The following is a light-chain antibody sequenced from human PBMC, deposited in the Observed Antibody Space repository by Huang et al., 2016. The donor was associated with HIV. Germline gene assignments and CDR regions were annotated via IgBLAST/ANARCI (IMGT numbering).Light chain of an antibody. CDR1: QGIGSD. Sequence: EIVLTQSPGTLSVTPGEGVTLPCRSSQGIGSDLAWYQHKPGQAPKLLIYGASHRATGVPPRFSGSGSGSEFTLTINSLQSEDYALYYCQQYNFWSPLTFGGGTKVEIK. V-gene: IGKV3-15*01. CDR2: GAS. J-gene: IGKJ4*01. CDR3: QQYNFWSPLT.